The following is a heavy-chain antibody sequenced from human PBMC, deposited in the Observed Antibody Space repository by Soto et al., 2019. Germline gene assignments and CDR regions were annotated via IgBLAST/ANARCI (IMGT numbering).Heavy chain of an antibody. J-gene: IGHJ4*02. CDR1: GFTVSTNF. CDR2: IYSGGST. CDR3: ATYGQHLVDS. V-gene: IGHV3-53*01. D-gene: IGHD4-17*01. Sequence: GGSLRLSCAASGFTVSTNFMTWVRQAPGKGLEWVSVIYSGGSTFYADSVKGRFTISRDNSKNTVTLQMNSLRAEDTAVYYCATYGQHLVDSWGQGTLVTVSS.